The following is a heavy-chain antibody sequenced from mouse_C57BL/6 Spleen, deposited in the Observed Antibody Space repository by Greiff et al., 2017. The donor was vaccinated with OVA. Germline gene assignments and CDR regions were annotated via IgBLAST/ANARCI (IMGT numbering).Heavy chain of an antibody. J-gene: IGHJ2*01. V-gene: IGHV1-59*01. Sequence: QFQLQQPGAELVRPGTSVKLSCKASGYTFTSYWMHWVKQRPGQGLEWIGVIDPSDSYTNYNQKFKGKATLTVDTSSSTAYMQLSSLTSEDSAVYYCARPGTQYYFDYWGQGTTLTVSS. CDR3: ARPGTQYYFDY. CDR1: GYTFTSYW. CDR2: IDPSDSYT. D-gene: IGHD1-1*02.